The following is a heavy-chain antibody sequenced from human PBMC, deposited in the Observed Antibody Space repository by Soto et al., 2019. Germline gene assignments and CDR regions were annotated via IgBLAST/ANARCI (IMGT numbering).Heavy chain of an antibody. CDR1: GFTFSSHS. CDR2: ISSSGGST. J-gene: IGHJ4*02. CDR3: AKEGRYDYIWGSYRPLDY. Sequence: GGSLRLSCAASGFTFSSHSMNWVRQTPGKGLEWVSYISSSGGSTYYADSVKGRFTISRDNSKNTLYLQMNSLRAEDTAVYYCAKEGRYDYIWGSYRPLDYWGQGTLVTVSS. V-gene: IGHV3-23*01. D-gene: IGHD3-16*02.